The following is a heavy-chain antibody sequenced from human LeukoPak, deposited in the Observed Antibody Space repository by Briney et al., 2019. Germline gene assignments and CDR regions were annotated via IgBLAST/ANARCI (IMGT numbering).Heavy chain of an antibody. CDR1: GFTFSSYG. CDR3: AAPSGRTYYFDY. V-gene: IGHV3-30*02. Sequence: TGGSLRLSCAASGFTFSSYGMHWVRQAPGKGLEWVAFIRYDGSNKYYADSVKGRFTISRDNSKNTLYLQMNSLRAEDTAVYYCAAPSGRTYYFDYWGQGTLVTVSS. CDR2: IRYDGSNK. J-gene: IGHJ4*02.